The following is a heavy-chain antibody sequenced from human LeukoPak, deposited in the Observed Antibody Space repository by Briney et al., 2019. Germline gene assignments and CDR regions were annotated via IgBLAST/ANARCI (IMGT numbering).Heavy chain of an antibody. CDR1: GYTFTGYY. Sequence: ASVKVSCKASGYTFTGYYMHWVRQAPGQGREWMGWINTNSGGTNYAQKFQGRVTMTRDTSISTAYMELSRLRSDDTAVYYCARETVTTGDAFDIWGQGTMVTVSS. J-gene: IGHJ3*02. V-gene: IGHV1-2*02. D-gene: IGHD4-17*01. CDR3: ARETVTTGDAFDI. CDR2: INTNSGGT.